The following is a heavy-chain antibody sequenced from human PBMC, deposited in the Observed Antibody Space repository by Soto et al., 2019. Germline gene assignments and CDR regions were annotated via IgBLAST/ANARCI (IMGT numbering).Heavy chain of an antibody. Sequence: GGSLRLSCAASGFTFSSYSMNWVRQAPGKGLEWVSSISSSSSYIYYADSVKGRFTISRDNAKNSLYLQMNSLRAEDTAVYYCAKENSDRAFDIWGQGTMVTVSS. V-gene: IGHV3-21*01. J-gene: IGHJ3*02. D-gene: IGHD2-15*01. CDR1: GFTFSSYS. CDR2: ISSSSSYI. CDR3: AKENSDRAFDI.